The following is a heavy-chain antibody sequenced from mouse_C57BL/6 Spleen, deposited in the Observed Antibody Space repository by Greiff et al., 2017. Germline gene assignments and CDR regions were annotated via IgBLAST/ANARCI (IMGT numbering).Heavy chain of an antibody. CDR2: IHPNSGST. D-gene: IGHD2-4*01. CDR3: VYDYDEDFDV. V-gene: IGHV1-64*01. CDR1: GYTFTSYW. J-gene: IGHJ1*03. Sequence: VQLQQPGAELVKPGASVKLSCKASGYTFTSYWMHWVKQRPGQGLEWIGMIHPNSGSTNYNEKFKSKATLTVDKSSSTAYMQLSSLPSADSAVYYCVYDYDEDFDVWGTGTTVTVSS.